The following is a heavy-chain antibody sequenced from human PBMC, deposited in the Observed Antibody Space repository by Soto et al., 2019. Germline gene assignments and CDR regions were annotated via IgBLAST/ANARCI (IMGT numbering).Heavy chain of an antibody. Sequence: PGGSLRLSCAASGFTFSSYSMNWVRQAPGKGLEWVSYISSSSSTIYYADSVKGRFTISRDNAKNSLYLQMNSLRDEDTAVYYWARDEFPAGKAHGHYCMDVWGPGTPVPVYS. D-gene: IGHD6-19*01. CDR1: GFTFSSYS. CDR3: ARDEFPAGKAHGHYCMDV. V-gene: IGHV3-48*02. CDR2: ISSSSSTI. J-gene: IGHJ6*02.